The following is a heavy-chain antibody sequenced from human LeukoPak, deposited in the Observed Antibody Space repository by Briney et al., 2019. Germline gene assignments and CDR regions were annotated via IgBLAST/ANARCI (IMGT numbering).Heavy chain of an antibody. V-gene: IGHV3-23*01. CDR1: GFTFSSYW. Sequence: GGPLRLSCVASGFTFSSYWMSWVRQAPGKGLEWVSAISGSGGSTYYADSVKGRFTISRDNSKNTLYLQMNSLRAEDTAVYYCAKDWTSGYPYYFDYWGQGTLVTVSS. CDR2: ISGSGGST. J-gene: IGHJ4*02. CDR3: AKDWTSGYPYYFDY. D-gene: IGHD3-9*01.